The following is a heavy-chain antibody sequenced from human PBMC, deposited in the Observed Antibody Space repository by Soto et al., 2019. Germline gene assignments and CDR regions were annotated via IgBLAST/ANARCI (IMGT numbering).Heavy chain of an antibody. V-gene: IGHV4-34*01. CDR1: GGSFSGYY. CDR2: INHSGST. D-gene: IGHD6-13*01. J-gene: IGHJ6*03. CDR3: ARGLGAAAAYYYYYMDA. Sequence: PSETLSLTCAVYGGSFSGYYWSWIRQPPGKGLEWIGEINHSGSTNYNPSLKSRVTISVDTSKNQFSLKLSSVTAADTAVYYCARGLGAAAAYYYYYMDAWGKGTPVTVSS.